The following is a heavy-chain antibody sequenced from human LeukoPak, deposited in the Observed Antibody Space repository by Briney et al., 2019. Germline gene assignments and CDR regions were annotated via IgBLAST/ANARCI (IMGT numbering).Heavy chain of an antibody. Sequence: WGSLRLSCAASGFSVSDYSISWIRQSPGKGLEWISYVTSGSGSTNYADSVKGRFTISRDNAKNSVALQLDGLRADDTAVYFCTRERRGSYYAFESWGQGTLLTVSS. CDR1: GFSVSDYS. J-gene: IGHJ4*02. CDR2: VTSGSGST. D-gene: IGHD3-16*01. V-gene: IGHV3-11*05. CDR3: TRERRGSYYAFES.